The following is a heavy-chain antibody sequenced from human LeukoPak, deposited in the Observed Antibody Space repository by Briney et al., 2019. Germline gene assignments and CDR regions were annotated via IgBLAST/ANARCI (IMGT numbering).Heavy chain of an antibody. D-gene: IGHD6-13*01. Sequence: ASVKVSCKASGYTFTGYYMHWVRQAPRQGLEWMGWINPNSGGTNYAQKFQGRVTMTRDTSISTAYMELSRLRSDDTAVYYCASQREVSSWYGTYYYYYMDVWGKGTTVTVSS. CDR2: INPNSGGT. V-gene: IGHV1-2*02. CDR3: ASQREVSSWYGTYYYYYMDV. CDR1: GYTFTGYY. J-gene: IGHJ6*03.